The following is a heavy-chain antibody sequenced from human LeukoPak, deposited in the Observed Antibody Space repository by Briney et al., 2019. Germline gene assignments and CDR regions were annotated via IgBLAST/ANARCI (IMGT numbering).Heavy chain of an antibody. CDR2: ISYDGSNK. Sequence: QTGGSLRLSCAASGFTFSSYGMHWVRQAPGKGLEWVAVISYDGSNKYYADSVKGRFTISRDNSKNTLYLQMNSLRAEDTAVYYWAKGLIGVEASPFDYGGQGTLVT. J-gene: IGHJ4*02. CDR3: AKGLIGVEASPFDY. D-gene: IGHD3-16*01. CDR1: GFTFSSYG. V-gene: IGHV3-30*18.